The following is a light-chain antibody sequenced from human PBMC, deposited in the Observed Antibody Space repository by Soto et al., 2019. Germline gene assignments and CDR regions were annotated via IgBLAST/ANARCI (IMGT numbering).Light chain of an antibody. CDR3: QQYNNWPPA. V-gene: IGKV3-15*01. CDR2: DAS. J-gene: IGKJ4*01. Sequence: EIVMTQSPATLSVSPRERATLSCRASQSVNNNLVWYQQKAGQAPRLLIYDASTRATGIPARFSGSGSGTEFTLTISSLQSEDFAVYSCQQYNNWPPAFGGGTKVDIK. CDR1: QSVNNN.